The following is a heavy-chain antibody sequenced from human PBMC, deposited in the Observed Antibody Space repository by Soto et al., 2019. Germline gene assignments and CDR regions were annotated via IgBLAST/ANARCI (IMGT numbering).Heavy chain of an antibody. CDR2: ISSSGSTI. Sequence: GGSLRLSCAASGFTFSDYYMSWIRQAPGKGLEWVSYISSSGSTIYYADSVKGRFTISRDNAKNSLYLQMNSLRAEDTAVYYCARVKITMIVVVYGMDVWGQGTTVTVS. J-gene: IGHJ6*02. D-gene: IGHD3-22*01. CDR3: ARVKITMIVVVYGMDV. CDR1: GFTFSDYY. V-gene: IGHV3-11*01.